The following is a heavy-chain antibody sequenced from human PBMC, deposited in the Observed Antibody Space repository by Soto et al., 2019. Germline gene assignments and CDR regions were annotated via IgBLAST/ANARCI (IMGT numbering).Heavy chain of an antibody. J-gene: IGHJ5*02. CDR3: ARDGFCTSTTCRVGNWFDP. CDR2: INHRGST. Sequence: KPXXTLSLNGVVYGGSCSGYYWSWIRQSPGKGLELIGGINHRGSTNYNPSLESRVTISVDTSKNQFSLKLPSVTAADTAMYYCARDGFCTSTTCRVGNWFDPWGQGTLVTVSS. D-gene: IGHD2-2*01. CDR1: GGSCSGYY. V-gene: IGHV4-34*01.